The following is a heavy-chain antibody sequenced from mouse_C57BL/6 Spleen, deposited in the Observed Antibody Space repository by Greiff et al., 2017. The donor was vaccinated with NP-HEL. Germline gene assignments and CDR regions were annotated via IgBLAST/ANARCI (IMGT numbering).Heavy chain of an antibody. CDR2: IYPSDSET. V-gene: IGHV1-61*01. J-gene: IGHJ4*01. CDR1: GYTFTSYW. Sequence: QVHVKQPGAELVRPGSSVKLSCKASGYTFTSYWMDWVKQRPGQGLEWIGNIYPSDSETHYNQKFKDKATLTVDKSSSTAYMQLSSLTSEDSAVYYCAREGYYAMDYWGQGTSVTVSS. CDR3: AREGYYAMDY.